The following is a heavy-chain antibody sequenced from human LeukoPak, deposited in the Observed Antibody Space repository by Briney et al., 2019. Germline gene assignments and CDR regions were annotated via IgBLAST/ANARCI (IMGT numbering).Heavy chain of an antibody. CDR2: IYYSGST. Sequence: PSETLSLTCTVSGGSISSYHWSWIRQPPGKGLEWIGYIYYSGSTNYNPSLKSRVTISVDTSKNQFSLKLSSVTAADTAVYYCAKRGPYYYYYGMDVWGQGTTVTVSS. CDR3: AKRGPYYYYYGMDV. CDR1: GGSISSYH. J-gene: IGHJ6*02. V-gene: IGHV4-59*01. D-gene: IGHD3-10*01.